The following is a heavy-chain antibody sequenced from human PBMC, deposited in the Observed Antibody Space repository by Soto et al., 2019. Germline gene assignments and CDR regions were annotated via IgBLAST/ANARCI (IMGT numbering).Heavy chain of an antibody. CDR2: IYYNGST. CDR3: ARAYCSGGGCFEYY. CDR1: GGSFSGYY. V-gene: IGHV4-59*01. D-gene: IGHD2-15*01. J-gene: IGHJ4*02. Sequence: PSETLSLTCTVSGGSFSGYYWSWIRQPPGKGLEWIGHIYYNGSTNYKPSLKSRVTISLDTSKGQFSLKLSSETAADTAMYYCARAYCSGGGCFEYYWGLGTMVTVSS.